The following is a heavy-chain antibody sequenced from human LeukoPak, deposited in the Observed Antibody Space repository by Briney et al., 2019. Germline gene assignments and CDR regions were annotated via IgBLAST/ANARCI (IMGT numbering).Heavy chain of an antibody. CDR3: AKNFYGCSSTSCYDS. V-gene: IGHV3-23*01. CDR1: GFTFSTYA. D-gene: IGHD2-2*01. CDR2: ISGSGGGT. J-gene: IGHJ4*02. Sequence: QSGGSLRLSCAASGFTFSTYAMTWVRQAPGRGLEWVSAISGSGGGTYYADSVKGRFTISRDNSKNTLYLQMNSLRAEDTAVYYCAKNFYGCSSTSCYDSWGQGTLVTVSS.